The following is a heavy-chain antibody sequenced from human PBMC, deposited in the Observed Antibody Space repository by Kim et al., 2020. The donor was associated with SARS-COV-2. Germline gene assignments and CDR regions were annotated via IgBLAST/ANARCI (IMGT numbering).Heavy chain of an antibody. V-gene: IGHV3-11*01. CDR3: ARAGEITFGGVIVIQAFDI. CDR1: GFTFSDYY. J-gene: IGHJ3*02. CDR2: ISSSGSTI. Sequence: GGSLRLSCAASGFTFSDYYMSWIRQAPGKGLEGVSYISSSGSTIYYADSVKGRFTISRANAKNSLYLQMNSLRAEDTAVYYCARAGEITFGGVIVIQAFDIWGQGTMVTVSS. D-gene: IGHD3-16*02.